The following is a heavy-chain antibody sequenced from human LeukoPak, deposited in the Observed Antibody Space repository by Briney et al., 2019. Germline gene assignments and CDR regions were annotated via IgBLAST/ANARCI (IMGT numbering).Heavy chain of an antibody. CDR1: GGSISSYY. V-gene: IGHV4-59*01. Sequence: SETLSLTCTVSGGSISSYYWSWIQQPPGKGLEWIGYIYYSGSTNYNPSLKSRVTISVDTSKNQFSLKLGSVTAADTAVYYCARAVVTAANLNWFEPWGQGTLVTVSS. CDR2: IYYSGST. J-gene: IGHJ5*02. CDR3: ARAVVTAANLNWFEP. D-gene: IGHD2-2*01.